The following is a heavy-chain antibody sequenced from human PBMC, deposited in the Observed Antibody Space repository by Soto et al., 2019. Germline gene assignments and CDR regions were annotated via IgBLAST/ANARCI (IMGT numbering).Heavy chain of an antibody. J-gene: IGHJ5*02. V-gene: IGHV3-30-3*01. Sequence: GGSLRLSCAASGFTFSSYAMHWVRQAPGKGLEWVAVISYDGSNKYYADSVKGRFTISRDNSKNTLYLQMNSLRAEDTAVYYCARDGGSGFWSGYYTGSAPYNWFDPWGQGTLVTVSS. CDR1: GFTFSSYA. CDR3: ARDGGSGFWSGYYTGSAPYNWFDP. D-gene: IGHD3-3*01. CDR2: ISYDGSNK.